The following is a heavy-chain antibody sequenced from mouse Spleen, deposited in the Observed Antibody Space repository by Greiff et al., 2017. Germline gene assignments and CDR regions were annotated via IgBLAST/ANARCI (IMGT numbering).Heavy chain of an antibody. Sequence: QVQLKQPGAELVRPGASVKLSCKASGYTFTSYWINWVKQRPGQGLEWIGNIYPSDSYTNYNQKFKDKATLTVDKSSSTAYMQLSSPTSEDSAVYYCTIYYGPFAYWGQGTLATVSA. D-gene: IGHD2-1*01. CDR3: TIYYGPFAY. CDR2: IYPSDSYT. CDR1: GYTFTSYW. V-gene: IGHV1-69*02. J-gene: IGHJ3*01.